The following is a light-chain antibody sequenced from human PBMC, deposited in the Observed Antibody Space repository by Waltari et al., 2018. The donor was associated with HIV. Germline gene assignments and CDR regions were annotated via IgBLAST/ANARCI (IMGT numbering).Light chain of an antibody. V-gene: IGLV1-44*01. CDR2: TNS. CDR1: SSNIGSNA. CDR3: AAWDDSLNGYV. Sequence: QSVLTQSPSASGTPGQRVTISCSGSSSNIGSNAVDWYQHLPGTAPKLLIHTNSQRPSVIPDRFSGSKAGTSASLAISGLQSEDESDYYCAAWDDSLNGYVFGSGTKVTVL. J-gene: IGLJ1*01.